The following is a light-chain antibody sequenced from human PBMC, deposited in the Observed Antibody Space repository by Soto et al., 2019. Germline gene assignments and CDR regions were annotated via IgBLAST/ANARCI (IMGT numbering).Light chain of an antibody. V-gene: IGLV1-44*01. Sequence: QSVLTQPSSVSGTPGQRVTISWSGSDSNIGSNTVNWYQQLTGAAPQLLIYTNFQRPSGSPDRFSGSKSVTSASLAISGLQSEDEAHYYCAVWDDSLNGWAFGGGTKLTVL. CDR3: AVWDDSLNGWA. CDR2: TNF. CDR1: DSNIGSNT. J-gene: IGLJ2*01.